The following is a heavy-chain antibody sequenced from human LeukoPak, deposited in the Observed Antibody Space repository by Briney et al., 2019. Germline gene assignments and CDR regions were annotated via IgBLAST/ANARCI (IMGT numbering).Heavy chain of an antibody. V-gene: IGHV4-39*01. CDR1: GGSISSSSYY. Sequence: SETLSLTCTVSGGSISSSSYYWGWIRQPPGKGLEWIGSIYYSGSTYYNPSLKSRVTISVDTSKNQFSLKLSSVTAADTAGYYCARLGDPSLGDYWGQGTLVTVSS. J-gene: IGHJ4*02. D-gene: IGHD4-17*01. CDR3: ARLGDPSLGDY. CDR2: IYYSGST.